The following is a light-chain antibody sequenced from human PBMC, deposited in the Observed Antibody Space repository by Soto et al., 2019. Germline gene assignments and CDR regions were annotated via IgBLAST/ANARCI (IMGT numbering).Light chain of an antibody. CDR2: NAS. CDR3: QQYNSYSRP. CDR1: QSMSSW. V-gene: IGKV1-5*03. Sequence: DIQMTQSPSTLSASVGDRVTITCRASQSMSSWLGWYQQKPGKAPKLLIHNASTLESGVPRRFSGSGSGPEFTLTISILQPDDFATYYCQQYNSYSRPFGQGTKVEIK. J-gene: IGKJ1*01.